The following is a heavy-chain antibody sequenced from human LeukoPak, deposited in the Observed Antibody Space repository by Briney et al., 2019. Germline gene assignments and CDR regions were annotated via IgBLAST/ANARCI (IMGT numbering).Heavy chain of an antibody. D-gene: IGHD6-6*01. CDR2: IYTSGST. CDR3: ARERGGAARSYYYYMDV. Sequence: PSETLSLTCTVSGGSISSGSYYWSWIRQPAGKGLEWIGRIYTSGSTNYNPSLKSRVTISVDTSKNQFSLKLSSVTAADTAVYYCARERGGAARSYYYYMDVWGKGTTVTVSS. J-gene: IGHJ6*03. CDR1: GGSISSGSYY. V-gene: IGHV4-61*02.